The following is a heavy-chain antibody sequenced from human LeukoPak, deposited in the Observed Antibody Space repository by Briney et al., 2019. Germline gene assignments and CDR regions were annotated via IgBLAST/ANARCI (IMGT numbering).Heavy chain of an antibody. CDR3: AKGRRYSSSWYGGAFDI. CDR2: IYSGGST. Sequence: GGSLRLSCAASGFTVSSNYMSWVRQAPGKGLEWVSVIYSGGSTYYADSVKGRFTISRDNSKNTLYLQMNSLRAEDTAVYYCAKGRRYSSSWYGGAFDIWGQGTMVTVSS. V-gene: IGHV3-66*01. CDR1: GFTVSSNY. D-gene: IGHD6-13*01. J-gene: IGHJ3*02.